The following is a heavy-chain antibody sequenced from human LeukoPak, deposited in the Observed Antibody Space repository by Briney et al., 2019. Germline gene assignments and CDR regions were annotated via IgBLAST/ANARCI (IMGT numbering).Heavy chain of an antibody. J-gene: IGHJ6*02. CDR1: GFTFSNYN. CDR2: ISSSSSTI. Sequence: GGSLRLSCAASGFTFSNYNMNWVRQAPGKGLEWVSYISSSSSTIYYADSVKGRFTISKDNAKNSLYLQMNSLRAEDTAVYYCERSRWCGERCPLYGMDVWGQGTTVTVSS. V-gene: IGHV3-48*04. D-gene: IGHD2-8*02. CDR3: ERSRWCGERCPLYGMDV.